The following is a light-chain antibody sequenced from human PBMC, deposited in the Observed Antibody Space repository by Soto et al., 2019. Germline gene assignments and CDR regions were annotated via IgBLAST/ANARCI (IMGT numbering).Light chain of an antibody. V-gene: IGLV1-44*01. CDR2: SNN. CDR3: AAWDDSLNGHYV. J-gene: IGLJ1*01. CDR1: SSNIGSNT. Sequence: QSVLTQPRSASGTLGQRVTISCSGSSSNIGSNTVNWYQQLPGTAPKLLIYSNNQRPSGVPDRFSGSKSGTSASLAISGLQSEDEADYYCAAWDDSLNGHYVFGTGTKVTVL.